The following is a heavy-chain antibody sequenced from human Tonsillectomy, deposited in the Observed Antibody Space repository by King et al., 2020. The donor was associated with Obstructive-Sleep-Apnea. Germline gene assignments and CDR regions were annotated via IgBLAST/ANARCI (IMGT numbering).Heavy chain of an antibody. Sequence: QLQESGPGLVKPSETLSLTCTVSGYSISSGYYWGWIRQPPGKGLEWIGSIYHSGSTYYNPSLKSRVTISVDTSKNQFSLKLSSVTAADTAVYYCARDSSTMVRGVINAFDIWGQGIMVTVSS. V-gene: IGHV4-38-2*02. J-gene: IGHJ3*02. CDR3: ARDSSTMVRGVINAFDI. CDR2: IYHSGST. D-gene: IGHD3-10*01. CDR1: GYSISSGYY.